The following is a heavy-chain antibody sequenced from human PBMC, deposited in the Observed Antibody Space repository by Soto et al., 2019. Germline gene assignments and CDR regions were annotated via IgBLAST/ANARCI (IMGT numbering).Heavy chain of an antibody. J-gene: IGHJ5*02. CDR1: GDSISSGY. Sequence: QVHLQESGPGLVKPSETLSLTCSVSGDSISSGYWTWIRQPPGRGLEWIGYMYYSGSFNYNPSLESRVIKSVDTSKHQFSLRLSSVTAADTAVYSCARAYYDTVGFGLDPWGQGALVTVSS. D-gene: IGHD3-22*01. V-gene: IGHV4-59*01. CDR3: ARAYYDTVGFGLDP. CDR2: MYYSGSF.